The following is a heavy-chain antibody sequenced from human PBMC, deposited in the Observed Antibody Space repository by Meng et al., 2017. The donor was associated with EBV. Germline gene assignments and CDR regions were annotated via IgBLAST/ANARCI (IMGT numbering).Heavy chain of an antibody. Sequence: LLQAGTWSKILGASGKLSCKAPGGTFSSYAIVWLRQAPGQGIKWRGDTIPIFGTANYAQKFQGRVTIPADESTSTAYMELSSLRSEDTAVYYCARAPDNWNDGPYYWGQGTLVTVSS. CDR2: TIPIFGTA. D-gene: IGHD1-20*01. V-gene: IGHV1-69*01. CDR1: GGTFSSYA. CDR3: ARAPDNWNDGPYY. J-gene: IGHJ4*02.